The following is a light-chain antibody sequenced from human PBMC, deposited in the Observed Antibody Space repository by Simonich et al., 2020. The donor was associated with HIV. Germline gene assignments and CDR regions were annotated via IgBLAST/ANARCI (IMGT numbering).Light chain of an antibody. J-gene: IGKJ2*01. V-gene: IGKV1-5*03. CDR2: KAS. CDR1: QSFSNW. CDR3: QQYNSYSYT. Sequence: DIQMTQLPSTLSASVGDRVTITCRASQSFSNWLAWYQQKPGKVPKLLIYKASSLESGVPSRFSGSGSGTEFTLTISSLQPDDFATYYCQQYNSYSYTFGQGTKLEIK.